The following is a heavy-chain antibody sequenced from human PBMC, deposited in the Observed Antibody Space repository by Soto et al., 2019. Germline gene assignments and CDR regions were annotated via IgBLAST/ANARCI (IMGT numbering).Heavy chain of an antibody. CDR3: ARESRFLEWLYLNWFDP. V-gene: IGHV3-48*02. J-gene: IGHJ5*02. D-gene: IGHD3-3*01. Sequence: PGGSLRLSCAASGLTFSSYSMNWVRQAPGKGLEWVSYISSSSSTIYYADSVKGRFTISRDNAKNSLYLQMNSRRDEDTAVYYCARESRFLEWLYLNWFDPWGQGTLVTVSS. CDR1: GLTFSSYS. CDR2: ISSSSSTI.